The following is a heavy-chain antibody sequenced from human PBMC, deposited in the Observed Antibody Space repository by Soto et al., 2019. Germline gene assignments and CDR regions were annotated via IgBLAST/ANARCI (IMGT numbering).Heavy chain of an antibody. Sequence: LRLSCAASGFTFSSYAMSWVRQAPGKGLEWIGYIYYSGSTYYNPSLKSRVTISVDTSKNQFSLKLSSVTATDTAVYYCAGESLGRDILTGSTPGRNGMDVWGQGTTVTVSS. D-gene: IGHD3-9*01. V-gene: IGHV4-31*02. CDR1: GFTFSSYA. CDR2: IYYSGST. CDR3: AGESLGRDILTGSTPGRNGMDV. J-gene: IGHJ6*02.